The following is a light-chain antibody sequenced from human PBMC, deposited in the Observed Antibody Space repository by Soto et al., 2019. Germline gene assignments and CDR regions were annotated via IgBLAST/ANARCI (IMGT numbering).Light chain of an antibody. CDR1: QSVSSD. CDR3: QQYNNWPPCT. J-gene: IGKJ2*02. CDR2: GAS. Sequence: IVMTQSPATLSVSPGDRVTLSCRASQSVSSDLPWYQQRPGQAPRLLIYGASTRATGIQARFSGTGSETDYTLINSSLQSEDFAIYYCQQYNNWPPCTFGQGTKLEIK. V-gene: IGKV3-15*01.